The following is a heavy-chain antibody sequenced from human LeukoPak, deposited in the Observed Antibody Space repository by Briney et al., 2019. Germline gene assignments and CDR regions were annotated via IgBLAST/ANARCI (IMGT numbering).Heavy chain of an antibody. V-gene: IGHV3-11*01. CDR1: GFTFSDYY. J-gene: IGHJ4*02. CDR2: ISSSGSTI. D-gene: IGHD2-15*01. CDR3: AKVKMKYCSGGSCDPFDS. Sequence: TGGSLRLSCAASGFTFSDYYMSWIRQAPGKGLEWVSYISSSGSTIYYADSVKGRFTISRDNAKNSLYLQMNSLRAEDTAVYYCAKVKMKYCSGGSCDPFDSWGQGTLVTVSS.